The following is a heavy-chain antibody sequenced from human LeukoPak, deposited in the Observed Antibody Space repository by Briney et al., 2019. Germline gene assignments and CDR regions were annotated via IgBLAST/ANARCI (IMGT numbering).Heavy chain of an antibody. CDR1: GFTFSSYG. Sequence: GGSLRLSCAASGFTFSSYGMHWARQAPGKGLEWVAFIRYDGSNKYYADSVKGRFTISRDNSKNTLYLQMNSLRAEDTAVYYCAKMYNWNDVSPDAFDIWGQGTMVTVSS. V-gene: IGHV3-30*02. J-gene: IGHJ3*02. CDR2: IRYDGSNK. CDR3: AKMYNWNDVSPDAFDI. D-gene: IGHD1-20*01.